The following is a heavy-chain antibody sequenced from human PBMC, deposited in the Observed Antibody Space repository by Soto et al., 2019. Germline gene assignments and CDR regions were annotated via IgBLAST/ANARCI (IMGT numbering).Heavy chain of an antibody. D-gene: IGHD2-2*01. V-gene: IGHV4-59*08. CDR2: IYYCGST. CDR1: GGSISSYY. CDR3: ARHGEDVVVPADSAAGQYYYYYYYMDV. Sequence: SETLSLTCTVSGGSISSYYWSWIRQPPGKGLEWIGDIYYCGSTNYNPPLKRRVTISVDTSKNQFSLKLSSVTAADTAVYYCARHGEDVVVPADSAAGQYYYYYYYMDVWGKGTTVTVSS. J-gene: IGHJ6*03.